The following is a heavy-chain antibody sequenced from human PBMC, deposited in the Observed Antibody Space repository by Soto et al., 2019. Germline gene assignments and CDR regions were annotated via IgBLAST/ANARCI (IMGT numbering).Heavy chain of an antibody. CDR3: ACDVITGVVYFDH. Sequence: QVQLVQSGAEVKKPGSSVKLSCRASGGTFSTYTISWVRQAPAQGLEWMGRTIPIFGLANHAQKFQARVTITPAKSAYTASMEMSSLRSEDTAAYYCACDVITGVVYFDHWGQGTLVSVSS. J-gene: IGHJ4*02. CDR1: GGTFSTYT. D-gene: IGHD3-16*01. CDR2: TIPIFGLA. V-gene: IGHV1-69*02.